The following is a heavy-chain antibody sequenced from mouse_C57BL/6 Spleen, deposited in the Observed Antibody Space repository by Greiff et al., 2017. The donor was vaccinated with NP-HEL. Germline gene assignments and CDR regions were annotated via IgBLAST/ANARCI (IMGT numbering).Heavy chain of an antibody. V-gene: IGHV1-55*01. D-gene: IGHD2-4*01. CDR1: GYTFTSYW. CDR3: ARRPFYDYDPYAMDY. J-gene: IGHJ4*01. CDR2: IYPGSGST. Sequence: QVQLQQSGAELVKPGASVKMSCKASGYTFTSYWITWVKQRPGQGLEWIGDIYPGSGSTKYNEKFKSKATLTVDTSSSTAYMQLSSLTSEDSAVYYCARRPFYDYDPYAMDYWGQGTSVTVSS.